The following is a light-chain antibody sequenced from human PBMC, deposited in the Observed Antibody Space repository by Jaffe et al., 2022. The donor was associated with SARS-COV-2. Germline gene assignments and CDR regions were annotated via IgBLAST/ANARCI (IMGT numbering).Light chain of an antibody. Sequence: EIVLTQSPGTLSLSPGERATLSCRASQSISSIYLAWYQHKPGQAPRLLIYGASTRATGIPDRFSGSGSGTDFSLTISRLEPEDFAVYYCQQYGSSFPWTFGQGTKVEI. CDR3: QQYGSSFPWT. CDR2: GAS. J-gene: IGKJ1*01. V-gene: IGKV3-20*01. CDR1: QSISSIY.